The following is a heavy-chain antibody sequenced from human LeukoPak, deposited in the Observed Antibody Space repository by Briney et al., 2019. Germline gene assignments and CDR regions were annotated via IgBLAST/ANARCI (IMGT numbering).Heavy chain of an antibody. CDR2: ISWNSDGS. CDR3: TKMGHTPYAFDH. V-gene: IGHV3-9*01. D-gene: IGHD2-15*01. J-gene: IGHJ4*02. CDR1: GFTFDDFA. Sequence: GRSLRLSCSASGFTFDDFAMHWVRQVPGRGLEWVATISWNSDGSGYADSVKGRFTISRDNAKNSLYLQMNSLKPEDSALYYCTKMGHTPYAFDHWGLGTLVTVSS.